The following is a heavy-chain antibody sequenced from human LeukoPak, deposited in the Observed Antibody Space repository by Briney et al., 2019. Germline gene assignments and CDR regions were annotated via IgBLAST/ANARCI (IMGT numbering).Heavy chain of an antibody. Sequence: GGSLRLSCAASGFTFSSYWMSWVRQAPGKGLEWVANIKQDGSQKYYVDSVKGRFTISRDNAKNSLHLQMNSLRAEDTAVYYCARDGAAAAHFDYWGQGTLVTVSS. D-gene: IGHD6-13*01. CDR3: ARDGAAAAHFDY. CDR2: IKQDGSQK. V-gene: IGHV3-7*04. J-gene: IGHJ4*02. CDR1: GFTFSSYW.